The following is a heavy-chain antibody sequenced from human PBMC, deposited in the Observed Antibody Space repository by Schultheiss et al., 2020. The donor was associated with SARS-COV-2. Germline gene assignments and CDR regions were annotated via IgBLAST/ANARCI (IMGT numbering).Heavy chain of an antibody. CDR3: AREEYRTSHCYSNCYGMDV. V-gene: IGHV3-30*01. J-gene: IGHJ6*02. Sequence: GESLKISCAASGFTFSSYAMHWVRQAPGKGLEWVAVISYDGSNKYYADSVKGRFTISRDNSKNTLYLQMNSLRAEDTAVYYCAREEYRTSHCYSNCYGMDVWGQGTTVTVSS. CDR2: ISYDGSNK. D-gene: IGHD2-2*01. CDR1: GFTFSSYA.